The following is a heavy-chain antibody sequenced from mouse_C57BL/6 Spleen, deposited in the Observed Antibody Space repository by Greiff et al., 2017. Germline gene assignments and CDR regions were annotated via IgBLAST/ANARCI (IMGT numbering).Heavy chain of an antibody. CDR1: GFTFTDYY. Sequence: EVQGVESGGGLVQPGGSLSLSCAASGFTFTDYYMSWVRQPPGKALEWLGFIRNKANGYTTEYSASVKGRVTISRDNSQSILYLQMNALRAEDSATYYCARYEDYDGESYAMDYWGQGTSVTVSS. CDR3: ARYEDYDGESYAMDY. CDR2: IRNKANGYTT. V-gene: IGHV7-3*01. D-gene: IGHD2-4*01. J-gene: IGHJ4*01.